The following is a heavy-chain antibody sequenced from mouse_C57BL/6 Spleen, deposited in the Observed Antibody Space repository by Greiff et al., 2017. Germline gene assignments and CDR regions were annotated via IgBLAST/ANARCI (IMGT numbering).Heavy chain of an antibody. CDR2: ISSGSSTI. Sequence: EVKLVESGGGLVKPGGSLKLSCAASGFTFSDYGMHWVRQAPEKGLEWVAYISSGSSTIYYADTVKGRFTISRDNAKNTLFLQMTSLRSEDTAMYYCARKDYYGSSRDWYFDVWGTGTTVTVSS. CDR3: ARKDYYGSSRDWYFDV. V-gene: IGHV5-17*01. J-gene: IGHJ1*03. CDR1: GFTFSDYG. D-gene: IGHD1-1*01.